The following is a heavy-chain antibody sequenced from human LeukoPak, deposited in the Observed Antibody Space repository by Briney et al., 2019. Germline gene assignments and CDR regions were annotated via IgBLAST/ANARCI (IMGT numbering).Heavy chain of an antibody. CDR1: GYTFTNFA. V-gene: IGHV1-18*01. J-gene: IGHJ3*01. D-gene: IGHD3-10*01. Sequence: GASVKVSCKASGYTFTNFAISWVRQAPGQGLEWMGWIRASNGNTNDAKKFQGRVTMTTDTSTSTAYMELRSLRSDDTAVYYCARIRYYCSGSYRAFDLRGQGTMVTVSS. CDR2: IRASNGNT. CDR3: ARIRYYCSGSYRAFDL.